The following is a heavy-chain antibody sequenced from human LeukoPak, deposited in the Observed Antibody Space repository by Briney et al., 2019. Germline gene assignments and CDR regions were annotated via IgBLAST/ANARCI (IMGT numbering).Heavy chain of an antibody. CDR3: ARHQYGSGSYYIDNWFDP. CDR1: GFTFSSYG. D-gene: IGHD3-10*01. J-gene: IGHJ5*02. V-gene: IGHV3-30*03. CDR2: ISYDGSNK. Sequence: GRSLRLSCAASGFTFSSYGVHWVRQAPGKGLEWVAVISYDGSNKYYADSVKGRFTISRDNSKNTLYLQMNSLRAEDTAVYYCARHQYGSGSYYIDNWFDPWGQGTLVTVSS.